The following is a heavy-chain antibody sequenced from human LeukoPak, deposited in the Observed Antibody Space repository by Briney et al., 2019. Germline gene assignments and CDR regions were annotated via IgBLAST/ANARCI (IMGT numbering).Heavy chain of an antibody. CDR3: ASASSHRIAAGGDF. J-gene: IGHJ4*02. CDR1: GFTFSTYG. CDR2: INGDGGSR. Sequence: GGSLRLSCAASGFTFSTYGMHWVRQAPGKGLVWVSGINGDGGSRNYADSVKGRFTISRDNARNTLYLQMNSLRVEDTAVYYCASASSHRIAAGGDFWGQGTLVTVSS. V-gene: IGHV3-74*01. D-gene: IGHD6-13*01.